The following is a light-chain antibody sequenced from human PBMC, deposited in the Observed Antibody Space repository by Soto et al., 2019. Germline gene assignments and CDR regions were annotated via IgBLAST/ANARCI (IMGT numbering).Light chain of an antibody. J-gene: IGKJ4*01. CDR3: HQFGSLIT. CDR1: QSITNNY. CDR2: DTS. Sequence: DSVLTQSPATLSLSPGERATLSCGASQSITNNYLAWYQQKPGLAPRLLIYDTSKRATGIPDRFSGSGSGTDFTLTISRLEPEDFAAYYCHQFGSLITFGGGTKVEIK. V-gene: IGKV3D-20*01.